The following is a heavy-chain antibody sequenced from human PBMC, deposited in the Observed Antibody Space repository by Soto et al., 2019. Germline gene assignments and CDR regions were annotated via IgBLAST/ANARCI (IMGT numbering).Heavy chain of an antibody. Sequence: QVQLVQSGPEVKKPGASVKVSCKTSGYTFTSYGITSVRQAPGQGLEWMGWITPDKGKTTYAQKFQGRVTMTTDTSTSTAHMELRSLISDDTAVYYGATRSPAFDYWGQGTLVAVSS. J-gene: IGHJ4*02. CDR3: ATRSPAFDY. V-gene: IGHV1-18*01. CDR1: GYTFTSYG. CDR2: ITPDKGKT.